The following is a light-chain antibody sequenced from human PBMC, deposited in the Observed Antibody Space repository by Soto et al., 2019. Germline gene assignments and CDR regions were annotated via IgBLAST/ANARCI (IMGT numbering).Light chain of an antibody. Sequence: DIQMTQSPSSLSASVGDRVTIGCRASQSIISYLNWYQQKPGKAPKLLIYAASSLQSGVPSRFSGSGSGTDFTLTISSLQPEDFATYYCQQSYSTPLTFGGGTKVDIK. J-gene: IGKJ4*01. CDR1: QSIISY. CDR3: QQSYSTPLT. V-gene: IGKV1-39*01. CDR2: AAS.